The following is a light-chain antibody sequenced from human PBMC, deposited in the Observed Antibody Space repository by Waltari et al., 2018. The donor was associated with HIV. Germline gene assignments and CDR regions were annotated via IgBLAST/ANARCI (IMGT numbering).Light chain of an antibody. J-gene: IGLJ3*02. CDR2: EDH. Sequence: FMLTQPHSVSESPGTTVTISCGRSSGRIDSNYVQWSQHRPGRAPTTVIYEDHQRPSGFADRFSGSIDISSNSAYLTISGLETGDEADYYCQSYDADNHWVFGGGTKLTVL. CDR3: QSYDADNHWV. V-gene: IGLV6-57*03. CDR1: SGRIDSNY.